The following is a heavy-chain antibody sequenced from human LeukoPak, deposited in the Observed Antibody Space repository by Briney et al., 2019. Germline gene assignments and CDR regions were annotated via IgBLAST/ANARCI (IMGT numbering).Heavy chain of an antibody. V-gene: IGHV4-34*01. J-gene: IGHJ4*02. D-gene: IGHD3-10*01. CDR2: INHRGST. Sequence: SETLSLTCAVYGGSFSGYYWSWIRQPPGKGLEWIGEINHRGSTNYNPSLKSRVTISVDTSKNQFSLKLSSVTAADTAVYYCARGSIRGSGSYSIDYWGQGTLVTVSS. CDR3: ARGSIRGSGSYSIDY. CDR1: GGSFSGYY.